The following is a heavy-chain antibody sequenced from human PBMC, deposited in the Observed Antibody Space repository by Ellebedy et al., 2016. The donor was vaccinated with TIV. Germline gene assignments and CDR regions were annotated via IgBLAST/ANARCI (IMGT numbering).Heavy chain of an antibody. V-gene: IGHV1-18*01. CDR2: ISAYKGNT. J-gene: IGHJ4*02. CDR3: ARGSGSYYGCLDY. D-gene: IGHD1-26*01. CDR1: GYTFTSYG. Sequence: AASVKVSCKASGYTFTSYGLSWVRQAPGQGLEWLGWISAYKGNTNYAQKFQGRVTMTTDTSTSTAYMDLRSLRSDDTAVYYCARGSGSYYGCLDYWGQGTLVTVSS.